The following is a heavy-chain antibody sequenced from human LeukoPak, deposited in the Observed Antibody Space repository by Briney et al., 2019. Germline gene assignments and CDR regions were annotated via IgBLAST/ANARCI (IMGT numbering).Heavy chain of an antibody. J-gene: IGHJ4*02. CDR2: IRYDGSNK. Sequence: PGGSLRLSCAASGFTFSSYGMHWVRQAPGKGLEWVALIRYDGSNKYYADSVKGRFTISRDNSKNTLYLQMNSLRAEDTAVYYCAKGTMVRGQLDYWGQGTLVTVSS. CDR3: AKGTMVRGQLDY. V-gene: IGHV3-30*02. CDR1: GFTFSSYG. D-gene: IGHD3-10*01.